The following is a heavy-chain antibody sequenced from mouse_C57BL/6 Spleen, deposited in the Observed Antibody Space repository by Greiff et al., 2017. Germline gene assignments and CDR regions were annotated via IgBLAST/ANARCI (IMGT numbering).Heavy chain of an antibody. D-gene: IGHD1-1*01. CDR1: GYTFTDYY. J-gene: IGHJ4*01. CDR2: IYPGSGNT. CDR3: ARFLLRESAMDY. Sequence: VQLQQSGAELVRPGASVKLSCKASGYTFTDYYINWVKQRPGQGLEWIARIYPGSGNTYYNEKFKGKATLTAEKSSSTAYMQLSSLTSEDSAVYFCARFLLRESAMDYWGQGTSVTVSS. V-gene: IGHV1-76*01.